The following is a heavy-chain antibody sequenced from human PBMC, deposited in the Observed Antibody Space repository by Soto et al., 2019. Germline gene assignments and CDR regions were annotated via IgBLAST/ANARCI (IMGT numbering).Heavy chain of an antibody. CDR3: ARDYTPFNGYSSWNWFDP. J-gene: IGHJ5*02. Sequence: GGSLRLSCAASGFTFSSYAMSWVRQAPGKGLEWVSAISGSGGSTYYADSVKGRFTISRDNSKNTLYLQMNSLRAEDTAVYYCARDYTPFNGYSSWNWFDPWGQGTLVTVSS. CDR2: ISGSGGST. V-gene: IGHV3-23*01. D-gene: IGHD6-13*01. CDR1: GFTFSSYA.